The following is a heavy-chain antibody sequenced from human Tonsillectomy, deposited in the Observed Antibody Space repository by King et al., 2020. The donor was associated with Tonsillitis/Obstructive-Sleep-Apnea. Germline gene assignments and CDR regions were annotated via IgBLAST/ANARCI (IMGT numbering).Heavy chain of an antibody. CDR2: INPSGGST. D-gene: IGHD2-2*02. V-gene: IGHV1-46*01. J-gene: IGHJ6*03. Sequence: EQLVQSGAEVKKPGASVKVSCKASGYTFTSYYMHWVRQAPGQGLEWMGIINPSGGSTRYAQKFQGRVTMTRDTSTSTVYMELSSLRSEDTAVYYCARGGGHCSSTSCYSDYYYYYYMDVWGKGTTVTVSS. CDR1: GYTFTSYY. CDR3: ARGGGHCSSTSCYSDYYYYYYMDV.